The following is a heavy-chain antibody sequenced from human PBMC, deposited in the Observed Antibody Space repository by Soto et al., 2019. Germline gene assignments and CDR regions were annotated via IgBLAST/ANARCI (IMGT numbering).Heavy chain of an antibody. V-gene: IGHV3-7*05. CDR2: IKKDESKK. D-gene: IGHD3-22*01. CDR3: ARDVSPGSGPYYLEAFDM. J-gene: IGHJ3*02. Sequence: EVQLVESGGGLVQPGESLRLSCAASGFTFSDYWMTWVRQAPGKGLEWVANIKKDESKKSYLDSVRGRFTISRDNARNSLYLQRDSLRAEDTALYYCARDVSPGSGPYYLEAFDMWGQGTMVTVSS. CDR1: GFTFSDYW.